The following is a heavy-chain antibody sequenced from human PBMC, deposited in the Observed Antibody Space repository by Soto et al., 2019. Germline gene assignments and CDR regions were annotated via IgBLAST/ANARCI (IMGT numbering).Heavy chain of an antibody. D-gene: IGHD4-17*01. Sequence: QVQLQQWGAGLLKPSETLSLTCAVYGGSFSGYYWSWIRQPPGKGLEGIGEINHSGSTNYNPSLKSRVTISVDTSKNQFSLKLSSVTAADTAVYYCARDPHDYGDYSDYWGQGTLVTVSS. CDR1: GGSFSGYY. V-gene: IGHV4-34*01. CDR3: ARDPHDYGDYSDY. J-gene: IGHJ4*02. CDR2: INHSGST.